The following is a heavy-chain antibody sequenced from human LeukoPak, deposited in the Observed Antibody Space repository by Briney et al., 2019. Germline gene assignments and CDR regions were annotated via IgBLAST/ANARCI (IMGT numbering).Heavy chain of an antibody. J-gene: IGHJ4*02. V-gene: IGHV4-4*08. D-gene: IGHD2-2*01. CDR1: GGSISSHY. Sequence: SETLSLTCTVSGGSISSHYWSWIRQPPGEGLEWIGYIYTSGSTNYNPSLKGRVTMSVDTSKNQFSLNLSPVTAADTAVYYCARKYCSSVRCYDYFDYWGQGTLVTVSS. CDR2: IYTSGST. CDR3: ARKYCSSVRCYDYFDY.